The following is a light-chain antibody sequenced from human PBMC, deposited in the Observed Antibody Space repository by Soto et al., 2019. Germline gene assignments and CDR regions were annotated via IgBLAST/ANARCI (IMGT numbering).Light chain of an antibody. V-gene: IGKV3-20*01. CDR3: QQYGNSPTGPYT. Sequence: EIVLTQSPGTLSLSPGERATLSCRASQSVSSSYLTWYQQKPGQAPRLLIYGASSRATGIPDRFSGSGSGTDFTLTISRLEPEDFAVYYCQQYGNSPTGPYTFGQGTKLEIK. CDR2: GAS. J-gene: IGKJ2*01. CDR1: QSVSSSY.